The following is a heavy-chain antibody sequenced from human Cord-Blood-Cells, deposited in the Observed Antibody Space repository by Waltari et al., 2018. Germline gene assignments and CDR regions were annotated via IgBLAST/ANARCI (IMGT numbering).Heavy chain of an antibody. D-gene: IGHD6-6*01. J-gene: IGHJ4*02. CDR3: ARGTAAARRGYYFDY. V-gene: IGHV1-69*01. CDR2: ILPILGTA. Sequence: QVQLVQSGAEVKKPGSSVKVSCKASGGTFSSYAISWVRQAPGQGLEWMGGILPILGTANYAQKFQGRGTITADESTSTAYMELSGLTSEDTAVYYCARGTAAARRGYYFDYWGQGTLVTVSS. CDR1: GGTFSSYA.